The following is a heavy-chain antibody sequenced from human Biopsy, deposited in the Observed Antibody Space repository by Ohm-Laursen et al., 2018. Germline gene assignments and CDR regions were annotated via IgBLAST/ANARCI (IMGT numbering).Heavy chain of an antibody. D-gene: IGHD4-23*01. CDR3: ARDTRWSPYSMDV. CDR1: GFTFRSYA. J-gene: IGHJ6*02. Sequence: SLRLSCTASGFTFRSYAMRWIRQAPGRGLEWVSYISGGGTIYYGDSMKGRVTISRDNAKNSLYLQMHSLRAEDTAVYYCARDTRWSPYSMDVWGQGTTVTVSS. V-gene: IGHV3-11*01. CDR2: ISGGGTI.